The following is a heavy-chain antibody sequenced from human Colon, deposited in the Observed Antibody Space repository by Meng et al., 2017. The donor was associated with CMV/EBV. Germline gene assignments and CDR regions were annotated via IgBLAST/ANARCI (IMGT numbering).Heavy chain of an antibody. D-gene: IGHD2-2*01. CDR3: ARERYHVVFDTIFYHYGMDV. J-gene: IGHJ6*02. CDR1: DFTVSNNY. Sequence: GESLKISCEASDFTVSNNYMTWVRQTPGKGLECVSVIYADGTTYYADSVKGRFTISRDSFKNTLDLHLTGLRAEDTGVYYCARERYHVVFDTIFYHYGMDVWGQGTTVTVSS. V-gene: IGHV3-53*01. CDR2: IYADGTT.